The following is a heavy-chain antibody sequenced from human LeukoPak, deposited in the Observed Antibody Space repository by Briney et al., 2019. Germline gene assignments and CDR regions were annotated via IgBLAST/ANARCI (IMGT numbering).Heavy chain of an antibody. Sequence: PGGSLRLSCAASGFTFSSYAMHWVRQAPGKGLEWVAVISYDGSNKYYADSVKGRFTISRDNSKNTLYLQMNSLRAEDTAVYYCARTYDILTGYPRYFQHWGQGTLVTVSS. V-gene: IGHV3-30-3*01. CDR1: GFTFSSYA. CDR3: ARTYDILTGYPRYFQH. D-gene: IGHD3-9*01. J-gene: IGHJ1*01. CDR2: ISYDGSNK.